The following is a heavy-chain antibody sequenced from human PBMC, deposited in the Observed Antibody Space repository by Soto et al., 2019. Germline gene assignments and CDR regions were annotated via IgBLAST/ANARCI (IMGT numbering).Heavy chain of an antibody. CDR3: ARDAGYCKSVSCYPYNMDV. Sequence: SETLSLTCTVSGESISSGDHYWSWVRQSPGEGLEWIGFIYYSGNTYYNPSLKSRVSMSVDTSNNQFSLKLNSVTAADTAVYYCARDAGYCKSVSCYPYNMDVWGQGTTVTVSS. V-gene: IGHV4-30-4*01. D-gene: IGHD2-15*01. J-gene: IGHJ6*02. CDR2: IYYSGNT. CDR1: GESISSGDHY.